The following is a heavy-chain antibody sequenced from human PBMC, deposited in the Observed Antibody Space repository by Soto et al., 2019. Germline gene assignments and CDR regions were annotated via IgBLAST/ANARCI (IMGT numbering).Heavy chain of an antibody. CDR1: GYTFTIYW. CDR3: ARPANTVADHFDL. CDR2: IYPSDSDT. J-gene: IGHJ4*02. V-gene: IGHV5-51*01. Sequence: GESLKISCQASGYTFTIYWIGWVRQMPGKGLEWMGIIYPSDSDTRYSPSFQGQVTISADQSINTAYLQWDSLKASDTAIYYCARPANTVADHFDLWGQGTPVTVSS. D-gene: IGHD4-17*01.